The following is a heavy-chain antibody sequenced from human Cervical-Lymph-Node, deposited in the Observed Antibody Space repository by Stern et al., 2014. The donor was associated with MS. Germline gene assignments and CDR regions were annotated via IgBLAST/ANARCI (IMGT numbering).Heavy chain of an antibody. V-gene: IGHV3-23*04. CDR3: AKKSGSGWYYVS. J-gene: IGHJ5*02. D-gene: IGHD6-19*01. CDR1: GFTFSTYD. CDR2: ISTTGGTT. Sequence: EVQLVESGGGLVQPGGSLGLSCAASGFTFSTYDMSWVRRAPGKGPQFVSAISTTGGTTYYADSVKGRFTISRDNSKNTLYLQMNSLRAEDTAVYYCAKKSGSGWYYVSWGQGSLVTVSS.